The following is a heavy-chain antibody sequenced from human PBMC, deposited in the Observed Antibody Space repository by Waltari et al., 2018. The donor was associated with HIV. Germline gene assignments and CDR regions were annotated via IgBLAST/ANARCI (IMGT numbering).Heavy chain of an antibody. CDR3: AKGWGGSYFGSLDI. CDR2: IIWYRGGI. J-gene: IGHJ3*02. V-gene: IGHV3-9*01. Sequence: EVQLVESGGGLVQPGRSIRLSCAASGFSFDDYAMHWVRQAPGKGLEWVPGIIWYRGGIGDAKSVEGRFTISRDSAKNALYLQMNSLRTEDTAFYYCAKGWGGSYFGSLDIWGQGTMVTVS. CDR1: GFSFDDYA. D-gene: IGHD1-26*01.